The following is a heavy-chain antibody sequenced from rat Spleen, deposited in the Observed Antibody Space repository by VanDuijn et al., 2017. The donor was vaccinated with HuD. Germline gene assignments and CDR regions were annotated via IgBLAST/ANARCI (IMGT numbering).Heavy chain of an antibody. D-gene: IGHD1-1*01. J-gene: IGHJ2*01. CDR1: GFTFSDYY. V-gene: IGHV5-25*01. CDR3: TRRGLYWDYFDY. CDR2: IINIGGDS. Sequence: EVQLVESGGGLVQPGRSLKLSCAASGFTFSDYYMAWVRQAPTKGLEWVASIINIGGDSFYSDSVKGRFTVSRDNAKSTLYLQMNSLRSEDTATYYCTRRGLYWDYFDYWGQGVMVTVSS.